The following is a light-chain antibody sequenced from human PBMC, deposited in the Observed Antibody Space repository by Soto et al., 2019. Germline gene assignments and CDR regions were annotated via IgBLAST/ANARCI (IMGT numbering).Light chain of an antibody. Sequence: QSALTQPASVSGSPGQSITISCTGTSSDVGGYNYVSWYQQHLGKAPKLMIYDVSNRPSGVSNRFSGSKSGNTASLTISGLQAEDEADYYCISYTSSSTLCVFGTGTKVTVL. CDR2: DVS. J-gene: IGLJ1*01. CDR3: ISYTSSSTLCV. V-gene: IGLV2-14*01. CDR1: SSDVGGYNY.